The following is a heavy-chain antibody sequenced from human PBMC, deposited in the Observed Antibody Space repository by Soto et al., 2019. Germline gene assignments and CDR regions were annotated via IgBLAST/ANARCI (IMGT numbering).Heavy chain of an antibody. D-gene: IGHD3-10*01. CDR3: ARDRLYGSESYFWFDP. J-gene: IGHJ5*02. CDR2: ISYDGSNK. CDR1: GFTFSSYA. V-gene: IGHV3-30-3*01. Sequence: QVQLVESGGGVVQPGRSLRLSCAASGFTFSSYAMHWVRQAPGKGLEWVAVISYDGSNKYYADSVKGRVTISRDNSKNTLYLQMNSLRAEDTDVYYCARDRLYGSESYFWFDPWGQGTLVTVSS.